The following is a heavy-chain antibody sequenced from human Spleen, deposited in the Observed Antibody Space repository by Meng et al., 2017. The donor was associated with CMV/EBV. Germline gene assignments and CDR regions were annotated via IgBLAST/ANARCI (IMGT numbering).Heavy chain of an antibody. V-gene: IGHV1-18*01. CDR1: GYPLTNYG. D-gene: IGHD5-18*01. J-gene: IGHJ4*02. CDR2: FSNYNGNT. CDR3: ARIRYGLNVFDL. Sequence: CKASGYPLTNYGFTWVRQAPGQGLEWMGWFSNYNGNTNYAQHLQGRVTMTTDTSSNTAYMELRSLRSDDTAVYYCARIRYGLNVFDLWGQGTLVTVSS.